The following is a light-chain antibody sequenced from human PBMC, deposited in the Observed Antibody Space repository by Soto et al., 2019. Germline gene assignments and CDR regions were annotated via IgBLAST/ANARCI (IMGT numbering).Light chain of an antibody. V-gene: IGLV2-23*01. CDR3: CSYAGSMTWV. CDR1: GSDVGGYTF. Sequence: QSALTQPASVSGSPGQSITISCTGSGSDVGGYTFVSWYQHHPGKAPKVMIYAATKGPSGVSHRFSGSKSGNTAALTISGLQAEDEGEYYCCSYAGSMTWVFVGGTKLTVL. CDR2: AAT. J-gene: IGLJ3*02.